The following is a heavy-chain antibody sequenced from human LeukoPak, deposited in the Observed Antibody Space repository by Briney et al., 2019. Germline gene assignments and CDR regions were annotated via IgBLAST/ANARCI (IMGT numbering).Heavy chain of an antibody. CDR3: ARERSWFGELQYYYYYMDV. V-gene: IGHV4-31*03. J-gene: IGHJ6*03. Sequence: SETLSLTCTVSGGSISSGGYYWSWIRQHPGKGLEWIGYIYYSGSTYYNPSLKSRVTISVDTSKNQFSLKLSSVTAADTAVYYCARERSWFGELQYYYYYMDVWGKGTTVTVTS. CDR1: GGSISSGGYY. CDR2: IYYSGST. D-gene: IGHD3-10*01.